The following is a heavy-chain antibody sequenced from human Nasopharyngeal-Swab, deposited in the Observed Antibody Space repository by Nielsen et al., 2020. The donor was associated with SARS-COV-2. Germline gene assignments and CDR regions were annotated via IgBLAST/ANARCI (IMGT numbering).Heavy chain of an antibody. CDR3: ARESVVTGTDDAPDL. D-gene: IGHD2-21*02. J-gene: IGHJ3*01. CDR1: GFPFRNHY. V-gene: IGHV3-7*04. Sequence: GGPLRLSCAASGFPFRNHYITWVRQPPGKGLEWVANVRQDAREQFYADSVKGRFTISRDNAKNTVSLQMNSLRREDTAVYYCARESVVTGTDDAPDLWGRGTMVTVSS. CDR2: VRQDAREQ.